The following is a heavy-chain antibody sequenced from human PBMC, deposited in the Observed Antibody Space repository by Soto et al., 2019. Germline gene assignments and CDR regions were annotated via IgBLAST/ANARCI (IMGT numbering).Heavy chain of an antibody. CDR1: GYTFTSYG. J-gene: IGHJ5*02. V-gene: IGHV1-18*01. D-gene: IGHD2-2*01. CDR2: ISAYNGNT. CDR3: ARDRNSHCSSTSCYSLSHWFDP. Sequence: ASVKVSCKASGYTFTSYGISWVRQAPGQGLEWMGWISAYNGNTNYAQKLQGRVTMTTDTSTSTAYMELRSLRSDDTAVYYCARDRNSHCSSTSCYSLSHWFDPWGQGTLVTVS.